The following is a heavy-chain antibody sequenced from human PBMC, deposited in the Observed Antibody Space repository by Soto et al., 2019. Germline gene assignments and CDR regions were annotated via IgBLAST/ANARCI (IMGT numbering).Heavy chain of an antibody. D-gene: IGHD1-1*01. V-gene: IGHV1-46*01. CDR2: INPSGGST. CDR3: ARDFMSGGGIDY. Sequence: GASVKVSCKASGYTFTSYYMHWVRQAPGQGLEWMGIINPSGGSTSYAKKFQSRVTITRDTSTSTVYMELSSLRSEDTAVYCCARDFMSGGGIDYWGQGTLVTVSS. J-gene: IGHJ4*02. CDR1: GYTFTSYY.